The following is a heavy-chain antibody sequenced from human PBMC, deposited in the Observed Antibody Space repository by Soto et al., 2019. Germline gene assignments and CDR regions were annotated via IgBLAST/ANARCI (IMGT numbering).Heavy chain of an antibody. D-gene: IGHD3-16*01. CDR1: GDSIGSGNKY. V-gene: IGHV4-30-4*01. J-gene: IGHJ6*02. Sequence: QVQLRESGPGLVMPSQTLSLTCTVSGDSIGSGNKYWSWIRQAPGKGLEWIGYIFYSGTTYYNPSLTSRCTMSLYTSQNQLSLKLNSVTAADTSVYFCARVPSPFDFYYAMDVWVQGITVTVSS. CDR2: IFYSGTT. CDR3: ARVPSPFDFYYAMDV.